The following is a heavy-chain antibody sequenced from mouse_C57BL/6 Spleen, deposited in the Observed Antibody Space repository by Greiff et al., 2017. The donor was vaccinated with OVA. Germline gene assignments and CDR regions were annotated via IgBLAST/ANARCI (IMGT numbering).Heavy chain of an antibody. D-gene: IGHD1-1*01. Sequence: VQLQQPGAELVKPGASVKLSCKASGYTFTSYWMPWVKQRPGQGLEWIGEIDPSDSYTNYNQKFKGKATLTVDTSSSTAYMQLSSLTSEDSAVYYCVVYYYGSSYYWGQGTTLTVSS. V-gene: IGHV1-50*01. J-gene: IGHJ2*01. CDR3: VVYYYGSSYY. CDR1: GYTFTSYW. CDR2: IDPSDSYT.